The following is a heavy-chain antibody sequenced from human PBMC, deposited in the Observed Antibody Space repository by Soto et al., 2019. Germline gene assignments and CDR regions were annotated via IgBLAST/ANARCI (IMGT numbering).Heavy chain of an antibody. CDR3: ARGWFGPDV. J-gene: IGHJ6*03. V-gene: IGHV3-74*01. CDR2: IDKVGTDS. CDR1: EFISSGRS. D-gene: IGHD3-10*01. Sequence: EVQLVESGGGLVQPGGSLRLSCAASEFISSGRSVHWVRQAPGKGLVWVSGIDKVGTDSTYADSVKGRFTSSRDNAKNTVYLQMYSLRVEDTAVYYCARGWFGPDVWGKGTTVTVSS.